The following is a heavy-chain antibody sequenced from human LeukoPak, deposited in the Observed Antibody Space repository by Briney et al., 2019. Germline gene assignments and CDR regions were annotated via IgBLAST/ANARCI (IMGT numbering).Heavy chain of an antibody. J-gene: IGHJ4*02. D-gene: IGHD4-17*01. CDR2: IGASGDNT. Sequence: GGSLRLSCAVSGFTFNNYAMSWVRQAPGKGLEWVSAIGASGDNTYYADSVKGRFTISRDNSKNMLNLHMNSLRAEDTAIYHCAKAAASDTVTTLGVDYWGQGTLVTVSS. V-gene: IGHV3-23*01. CDR3: AKAAASDTVTTLGVDY. CDR1: GFTFNNYA.